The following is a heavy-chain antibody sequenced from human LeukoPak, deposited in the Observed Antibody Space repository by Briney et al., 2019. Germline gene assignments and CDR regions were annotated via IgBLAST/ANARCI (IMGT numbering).Heavy chain of an antibody. D-gene: IGHD2-2*01. Sequence: QPGGSLRLSCAASGFTFSSYGMHWVRQAPGKGLEWVAVIWYDGSNKYYADSVKGRFTISRDNSKNTLYLQMNSLRAEDTAVYYCARATDIVVVPAARGDAFDIWGQGTMVTVSS. CDR1: GFTFSSYG. J-gene: IGHJ3*02. V-gene: IGHV3-33*01. CDR2: IWYDGSNK. CDR3: ARATDIVVVPAARGDAFDI.